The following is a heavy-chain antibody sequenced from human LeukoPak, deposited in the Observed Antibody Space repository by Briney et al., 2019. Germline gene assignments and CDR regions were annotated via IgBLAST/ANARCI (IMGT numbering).Heavy chain of an antibody. D-gene: IGHD1/OR15-1a*01. CDR3: VRDVEELVT. J-gene: IGHJ5*02. V-gene: IGHV4-39*07. CDR2: IYYSGST. Sequence: SETLSLTCTVSGVSISSSSYYWGWIRQPPGQGLEWIGSIYYSGSTYYNPSLKSRVTISVDTSKNQFSLKLSSVAAADTAVYYCVRDVEELVTWGQGTLVTVSS. CDR1: GVSISSSSYY.